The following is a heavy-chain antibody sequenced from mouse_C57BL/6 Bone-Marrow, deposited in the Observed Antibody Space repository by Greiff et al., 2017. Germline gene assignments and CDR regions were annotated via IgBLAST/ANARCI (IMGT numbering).Heavy chain of an antibody. J-gene: IGHJ2*01. CDR3: ARVFTTVVATGFDY. Sequence: QVQLQQSDAELVKPGASVKISCKVSGYTFTDHTIHWMKQRPEQGLEWIGYIYPRDGSTNYNEKFKSKATLTVDKSSSTAYMQLSSLTSEDSAVYYCARVFTTVVATGFDYWGQGTTLTVSS. D-gene: IGHD1-1*01. CDR2: IYPRDGST. CDR1: GYTFTDHT. V-gene: IGHV1-78*01.